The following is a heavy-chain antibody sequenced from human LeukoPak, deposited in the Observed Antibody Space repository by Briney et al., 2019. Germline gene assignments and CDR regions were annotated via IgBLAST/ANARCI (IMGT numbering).Heavy chain of an antibody. CDR2: ISGSGGST. D-gene: IGHD3-10*01. CDR1: GFTFSSYA. J-gene: IGHJ3*02. CDR3: AKGGRYYYGSGSYAFDI. Sequence: GGSLRLSCAASGFTFSSYAMSWVRQAPGKGLEWVSAISGSGGSTYYADSVKGRFTISRDNSKNTLYLQMNSLRAEDTAVYYCAKGGRYYYGSGSYAFDIWGQGTMVTVSS. V-gene: IGHV3-23*01.